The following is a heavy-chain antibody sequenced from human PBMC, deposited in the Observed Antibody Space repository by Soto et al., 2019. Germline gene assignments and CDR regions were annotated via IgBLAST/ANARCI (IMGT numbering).Heavy chain of an antibody. CDR1: GGTFSSYA. Sequence: QVQLVQSGAEVKKPGSSVKVSCKASGGTFSSYAISWVRQAPGQGLEWMGGIIPIFGTATYAQKFQGRVTITADESTSTAYMELSSLRSEDTAVYYCAIKDYGDYVSYFDYSGQGTLVTVSS. D-gene: IGHD4-17*01. J-gene: IGHJ4*02. V-gene: IGHV1-69*01. CDR3: AIKDYGDYVSYFDY. CDR2: IIPIFGTA.